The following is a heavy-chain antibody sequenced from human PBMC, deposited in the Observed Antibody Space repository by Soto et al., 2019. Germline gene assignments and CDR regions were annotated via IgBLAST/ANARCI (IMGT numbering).Heavy chain of an antibody. CDR1: GFTFSSDC. CDR2: RNSDGSDT. V-gene: IGHV3-74*03. Sequence: WGSLRLTCAASGFTFSSDCMYWVRQAPGKGLVWVSRRNSDGSDTTYADSVKGRFTISRVNAKNTQYLQMDNLRVDHEGVYYCGRDWHRYGLGSYWVLHWFRLWGQGNLVTSPQ. CDR3: GRDWHRYGLGSYWVLHWFRL. D-gene: IGHD3-10*01. J-gene: IGHJ5*02.